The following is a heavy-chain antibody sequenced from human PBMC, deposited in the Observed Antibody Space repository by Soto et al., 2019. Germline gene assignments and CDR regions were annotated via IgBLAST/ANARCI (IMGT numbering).Heavy chain of an antibody. CDR1: GYNFNSYW. CDR3: ARQDSSGPLFYRYGMDV. D-gene: IGHD3-22*01. J-gene: IGHJ6*02. V-gene: IGHV5-51*01. CDR2: IYPGDSDT. Sequence: GESLKISCKGSGYNFNSYWIGWVRQMPGKGLEWMGIIYPGDSDTRYSPSFQGQVTISVDKSNSTAYLQWSSLRASDTAMYYCARQDSSGPLFYRYGMDVWGQGTTVTVSS.